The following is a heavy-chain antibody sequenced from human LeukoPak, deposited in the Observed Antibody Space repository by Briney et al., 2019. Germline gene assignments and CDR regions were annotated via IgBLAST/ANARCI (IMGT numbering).Heavy chain of an antibody. CDR2: ISYDGSNK. Sequence: GRSLRLSCAASGFTFSSYAMHWVRQAPGKGLEWVAVISYDGSNKYYADSVKGRFTISRDNSKNTLYLQMNSLRAEDTAVYYCAREEEYYDFWSGYSATNFYGMDVWGQGTTVTVSS. J-gene: IGHJ6*02. D-gene: IGHD3-3*01. CDR1: GFTFSSYA. V-gene: IGHV3-30-3*01. CDR3: AREEEYYDFWSGYSATNFYGMDV.